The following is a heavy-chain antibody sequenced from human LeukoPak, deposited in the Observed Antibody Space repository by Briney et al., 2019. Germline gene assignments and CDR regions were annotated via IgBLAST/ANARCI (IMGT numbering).Heavy chain of an antibody. J-gene: IGHJ6*03. CDR2: MNPNSGNT. V-gene: IGHV1-8*03. CDR3: ARDYSSGGSYYYYMDV. Sequence: ASVKVSFKSYGYTFTSYDINWVRQTTGQGLEWMGWMNPNSGNTGYAQKFQGRVTITRNTSISTAYMELSSLRSEDTAVYYCARDYSSGGSYYYYMDVWAKGPRSPSP. CDR1: GYTFTSYD. D-gene: IGHD6-19*01.